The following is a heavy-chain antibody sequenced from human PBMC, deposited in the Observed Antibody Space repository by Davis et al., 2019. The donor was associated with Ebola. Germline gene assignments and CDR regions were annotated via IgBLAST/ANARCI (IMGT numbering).Heavy chain of an antibody. V-gene: IGHV3-23*01. CDR2: ISDGGAST. CDR3: AKAKSSGSSYDY. CDR1: GFTFSTYT. J-gene: IGHJ4*02. D-gene: IGHD3-10*01. Sequence: PGGSLRLSCTASGFTFSTYTLGWVRQAPGKGLKWVSDISDGGASTYYADSVKGRFAISRDNSKNTLYLQMNSLSAEDSAVYYCAKAKSSGSSYDYWGQGTLVTVSS.